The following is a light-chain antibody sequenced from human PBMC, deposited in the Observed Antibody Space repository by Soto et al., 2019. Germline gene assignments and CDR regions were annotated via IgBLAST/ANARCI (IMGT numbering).Light chain of an antibody. J-gene: IGKJ2*01. Sequence: DIQMTQSPSTLSASVGDRVTITCRASQSISSWLAWYQQKPGKAPKLLIYDASSLESGVPSRFSGSGSGTEFTLTISSLQPADFATYYSQQYNSYSYTFGQGTKLEIK. V-gene: IGKV1-5*01. CDR2: DAS. CDR1: QSISSW. CDR3: QQYNSYSYT.